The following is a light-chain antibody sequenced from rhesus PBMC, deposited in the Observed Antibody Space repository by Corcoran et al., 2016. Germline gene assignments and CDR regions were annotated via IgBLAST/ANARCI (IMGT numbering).Light chain of an antibody. CDR2: GVS. V-gene: IGLV2S7*01. CDR1: SSDIGGYNY. J-gene: IGLJ6*01. CDR3: CSYTTSSTYV. Sequence: QSAPTQPPSVSGSPGQSVTISCTGTSSDIGGYNYVSWYQQHPGKAPKLMIYGVSNRPSGVSDRFSGSKSGNTASLTISGLQAEDEVDYYCCSYTTSSTYVFGSGTKLTVL.